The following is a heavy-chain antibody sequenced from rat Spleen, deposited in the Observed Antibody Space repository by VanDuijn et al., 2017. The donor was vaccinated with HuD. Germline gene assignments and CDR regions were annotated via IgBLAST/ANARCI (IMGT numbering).Heavy chain of an antibody. Sequence: EVQLVESGGGLVKPGRSLKLSCVASGFTFSDYGMNWIRQAPGKGLEWVAYISSSSATIYYADTVKGRFTISRDNAKNTLYLQLSSLRSEDTAVYFCARRGNYAFVYWGQGTLVTVSS. CDR1: GFTFSDYG. D-gene: IGHD1-10*01. J-gene: IGHJ3*01. CDR2: ISSSSATI. V-gene: IGHV5-34*01. CDR3: ARRGNYAFVY.